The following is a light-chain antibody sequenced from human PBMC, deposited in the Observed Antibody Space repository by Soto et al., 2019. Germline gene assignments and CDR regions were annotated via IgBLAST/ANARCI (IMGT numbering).Light chain of an antibody. J-gene: IGKJ5*01. V-gene: IGKV1-27*01. CDR2: AAS. CDR1: QGISNY. Sequence: DLQMTQSPSSLSASVGDRVTITCRASQGISNYLAWYQQKPGKVPKLLIYAASTLQSGVPSRFSGSGSGTDFTLTISSLQPEDVATYYFQKYNSAPITFGQGPRLEMK. CDR3: QKYNSAPIT.